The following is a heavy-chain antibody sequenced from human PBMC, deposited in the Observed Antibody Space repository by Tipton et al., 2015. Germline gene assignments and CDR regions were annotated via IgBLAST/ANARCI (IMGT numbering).Heavy chain of an antibody. CDR2: IYTSGST. CDR3: ATERVQQWAVRGYFQH. D-gene: IGHD3-10*01. V-gene: IGHV4-4*07. CDR1: GGSISSYY. Sequence: TLSLTCTVSGGSISSYYWSWIRQPAGKGLEWIGRIYTSGSTNYNPSLKSRVTMSVDTSKNQFSLKLTSVTAADTAVYFCATERVQQWAVRGYFQHWAQGTLVTVSS. J-gene: IGHJ1*01.